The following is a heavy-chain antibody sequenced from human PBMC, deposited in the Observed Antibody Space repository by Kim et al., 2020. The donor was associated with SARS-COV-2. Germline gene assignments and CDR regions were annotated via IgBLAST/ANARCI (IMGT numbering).Heavy chain of an antibody. CDR2: ITGSDGRT. D-gene: IGHD2-21*01. CDR1: GFTFSNYA. V-gene: IGHV3-23*01. CDR3: AKSDCGGECRLVNF. Sequence: GGSLRLSCAASGFTFSNYAMNWVRQAPGKGLEWVSSITGSDGRTWYADSARGRFTIARDNSRNTLSLQMNSLRAEDTAIYYCAKSDCGGECRLVNFWGQGTLVPVSP. J-gene: IGHJ4*02.